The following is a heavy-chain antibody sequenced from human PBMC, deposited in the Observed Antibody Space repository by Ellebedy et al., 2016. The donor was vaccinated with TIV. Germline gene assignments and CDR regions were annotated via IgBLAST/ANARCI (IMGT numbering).Heavy chain of an antibody. CDR3: VRGGQWELSS. Sequence: GESLKISXAASGFIFSAYSMNWVRQAPGEGLEWISYINSGSSTIFYADSVKGRFTISRDDAKNSLYLRMNGLRAEDTAVYYCVRGGQWELSSWGQGTLVTVSS. V-gene: IGHV3-48*01. D-gene: IGHD1-26*01. CDR2: INSGSSTI. CDR1: GFIFSAYS. J-gene: IGHJ4*02.